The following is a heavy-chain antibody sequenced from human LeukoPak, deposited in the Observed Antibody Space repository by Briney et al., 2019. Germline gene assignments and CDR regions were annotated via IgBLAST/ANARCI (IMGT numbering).Heavy chain of an antibody. CDR1: GFTFSSYA. CDR3: ARDPCSGGSCYLFDI. J-gene: IGHJ3*02. Sequence: GGSLRLSCAASGFTFSSYAMHWVRQAPGKGLEWVAVISYDGSNKYYADSVKGRFTISRDNSKNTLYLQMNSLRAEDTAVYYCARDPCSGGSCYLFDIWGRGTMVTVSS. V-gene: IGHV3-30*04. D-gene: IGHD2-15*01. CDR2: ISYDGSNK.